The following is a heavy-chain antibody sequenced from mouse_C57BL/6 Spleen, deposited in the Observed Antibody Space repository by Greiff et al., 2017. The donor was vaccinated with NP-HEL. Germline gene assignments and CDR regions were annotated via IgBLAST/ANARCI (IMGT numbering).Heavy chain of an antibody. CDR2: IYPGDGDT. J-gene: IGHJ4*01. CDR3: ARWVSTMVTPSY. Sequence: QVQLKQSGAELVKPGASVKISCKASGYAFSSYWMNWVKQRPGKGLEWIGQIYPGDGDTNYNGKFKGKATLTADKSSSTAYMQLSSLTSEDSAVYFCARWVSTMVTPSYWGQGTSVTVSS. V-gene: IGHV1-80*01. CDR1: GYAFSSYW. D-gene: IGHD2-2*01.